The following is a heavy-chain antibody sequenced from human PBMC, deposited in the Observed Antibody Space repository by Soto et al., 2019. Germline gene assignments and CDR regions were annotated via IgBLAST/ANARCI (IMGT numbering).Heavy chain of an antibody. J-gene: IGHJ6*03. Sequence: PGGSLRLSCAASGFTFSSYGMHWVRQAPGKGLEWVAVISYDGSNKYYADSVKGRVTISRDNSKNTLYLQMNSLRAEDTAVYYCAKDLDPFYYYYMDVCGKGTTVTVSS. CDR1: GFTFSSYG. V-gene: IGHV3-30*18. CDR2: ISYDGSNK. CDR3: AKDLDPFYYYYMDV.